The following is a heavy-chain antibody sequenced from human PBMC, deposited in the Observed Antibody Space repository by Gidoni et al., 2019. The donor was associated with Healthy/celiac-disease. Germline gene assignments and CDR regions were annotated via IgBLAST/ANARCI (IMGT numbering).Heavy chain of an antibody. J-gene: IGHJ4*02. V-gene: IGHV3-23*04. CDR2: ISGSGGST. Sequence: EVQLVESGGGLVQPGGSLRLSCAASGFTFSSYAMSWVRQAPGKGLEWVSAISGSGGSTYYADPVKGRFTISRDNSKNTLYLQMNSLRAEDTAVYYCAKEAQRYLAMERYFDYWGQGTLVTVSS. CDR3: AKEAQRYLAMERYFDY. CDR1: GFTFSSYA. D-gene: IGHD1-1*01.